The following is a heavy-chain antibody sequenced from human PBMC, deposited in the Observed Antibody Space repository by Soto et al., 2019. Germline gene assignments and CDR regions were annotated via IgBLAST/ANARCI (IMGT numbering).Heavy chain of an antibody. CDR2: INHSGST. Sequence: SETLSLTCAVYGGSFSGYYWSWIRQPPGKGLEWIGEINHSGSTNYNPSLKSRVTISVDTSKNQFSLKLSSVTAADTAVYYCARENRDFWSGYSYYFDYWGQGTLVTVS. CDR3: ARENRDFWSGYSYYFDY. J-gene: IGHJ4*02. V-gene: IGHV4-34*01. CDR1: GGSFSGYY. D-gene: IGHD3-3*01.